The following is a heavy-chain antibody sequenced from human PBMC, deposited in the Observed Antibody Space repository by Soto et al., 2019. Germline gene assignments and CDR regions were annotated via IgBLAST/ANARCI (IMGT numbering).Heavy chain of an antibody. J-gene: IGHJ6*02. D-gene: IGHD1-1*01. CDR2: VYYSGST. Sequence: QVQLQESGPGLVKPSETLSLTCTVSGGSITSYYWSWIRQPPGKGLEWIGYVYYSGSTNYNPSLKSRVTISVDTSKNQCSLKLSSVTAADTAVYYCARHPTVNYYGMEVWGQGTTVTVSS. CDR3: ARHPTVNYYGMEV. V-gene: IGHV4-59*08. CDR1: GGSITSYY.